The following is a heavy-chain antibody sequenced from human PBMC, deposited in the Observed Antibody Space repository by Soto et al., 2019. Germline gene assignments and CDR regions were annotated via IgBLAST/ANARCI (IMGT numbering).Heavy chain of an antibody. D-gene: IGHD3-16*02. Sequence: SETLSVTWTVSGGSPRDYHWSWIRQPPGKGLEWIGYIYYSGSTNYNPSLKSRVTISVDTSKNQFSLNLSSVTAADTAVYYCARGTYRPPSNYDDYWGQGTLVTVSS. CDR2: IYYSGST. CDR3: ARGTYRPPSNYDDY. J-gene: IGHJ4*02. CDR1: GGSPRDYH. V-gene: IGHV4-59*01.